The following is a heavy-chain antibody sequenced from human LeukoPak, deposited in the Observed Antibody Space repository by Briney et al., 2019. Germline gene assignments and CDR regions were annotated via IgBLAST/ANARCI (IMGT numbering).Heavy chain of an antibody. CDR3: AREGGIAARPFDY. CDR2: IYYSGST. V-gene: IGHV4-59*01. D-gene: IGHD6-6*01. CDR1: GGSISSYY. Sequence: SETLSLTCTVSGGSISSYYWSWIRQPPGKGLEWIGYIYYSGSTNYNPSLKSRVTISVDTSKNQFSLKLSSVTAADTAVYYCAREGGIAARPFDYWGQGTLVTVS. J-gene: IGHJ4*02.